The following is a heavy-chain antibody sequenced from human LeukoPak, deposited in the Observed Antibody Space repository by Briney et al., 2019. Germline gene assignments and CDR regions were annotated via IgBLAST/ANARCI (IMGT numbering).Heavy chain of an antibody. CDR2: ISSSSSYI. Sequence: GGSLRFSCAASGFTFSSYSMNWVRQAPGKGLEWVSSISSSSSYIYYADSVKGRFTISRDNAKNSLYLQMNSLRAEDTAVYYCARVPVPAPYYYYMDVWGKGTTVTVSS. CDR3: ARVPVPAPYYYYMDV. CDR1: GFTFSSYS. V-gene: IGHV3-21*01. D-gene: IGHD2-2*01. J-gene: IGHJ6*03.